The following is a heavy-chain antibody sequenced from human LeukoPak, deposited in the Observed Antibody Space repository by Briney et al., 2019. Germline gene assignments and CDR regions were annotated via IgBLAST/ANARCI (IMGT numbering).Heavy chain of an antibody. CDR1: GFTFSSYA. V-gene: IGHV3-30-3*01. CDR2: ISYDGSNK. J-gene: IGHJ3*02. D-gene: IGHD4-23*01. Sequence: GGSLRLSCAASGFTFSSYAMHWVRQAPGKGLEWVAVISYDGSNKYYADSVKGRFTISRDNSKNTLYLQMNSLRAEDTAVYYCARVTWPGAFDIRGQGTMVTVSS. CDR3: ARVTWPGAFDI.